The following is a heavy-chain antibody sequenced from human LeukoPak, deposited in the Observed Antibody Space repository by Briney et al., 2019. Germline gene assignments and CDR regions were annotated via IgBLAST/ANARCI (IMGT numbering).Heavy chain of an antibody. CDR1: GFTFSSYG. V-gene: IGHV3-30*18. Sequence: GGSLRLSCAASGFTFSSYGMHWVRQAPGKGLEWVAFMSYDERNKYYADSVKGRFTISRDISKNTLYLQMDSLRTEDTAVYYCANGPMITFGGLTEREFDYWGQGTLVTVSS. CDR3: ANGPMITFGGLTEREFDY. J-gene: IGHJ4*02. CDR2: MSYDERNK. D-gene: IGHD3-16*01.